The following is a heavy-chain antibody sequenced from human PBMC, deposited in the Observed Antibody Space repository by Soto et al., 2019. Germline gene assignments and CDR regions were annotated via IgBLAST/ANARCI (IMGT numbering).Heavy chain of an antibody. D-gene: IGHD3-10*01. CDR1: GYTFTGYY. Sequence: QVQLVQSGAEVKKPGASVKVSCKASGYTFTGYYMHWVRQAPGQGLEWMGWINPNSGGTNYAQKFQGGVTMTRDTSISTAYMELSRLRSDDTAVYYCARGRIGYYGSGSFPFDYWGQGTLVTVSS. CDR2: INPNSGGT. V-gene: IGHV1-2*02. J-gene: IGHJ4*02. CDR3: ARGRIGYYGSGSFPFDY.